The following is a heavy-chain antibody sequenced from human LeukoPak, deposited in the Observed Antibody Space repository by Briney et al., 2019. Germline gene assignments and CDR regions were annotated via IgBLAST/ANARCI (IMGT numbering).Heavy chain of an antibody. CDR3: ARQWLVSPLFDY. CDR2: INHSGST. CDR1: GGSFSGYY. D-gene: IGHD6-19*01. V-gene: IGHV4-34*01. Sequence: SETLSLTCAVYGGSFSGYYWSWIRQPPGEGPEWVGEINHSGSTNYNPSLRSRVTVSVHTSKNQLSLKLSSVTAADTAVYYCARQWLVSPLFDYWGQGTLVTVSS. J-gene: IGHJ4*02.